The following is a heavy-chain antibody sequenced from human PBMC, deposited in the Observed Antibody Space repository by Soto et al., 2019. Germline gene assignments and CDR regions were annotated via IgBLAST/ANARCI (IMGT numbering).Heavy chain of an antibody. V-gene: IGHV1-18*01. CDR2: ISAHNGNT. Sequence: QVHLVQSGAEVKKPGASVKVSCKCSGYTFTSYGITWVRQAPGQGLEWMGWISAHNGNTDYAQKVQGRVTVTRDTSTSTPYMELRSLRSDDTAVYYCARGRYGDYWGQGALVTVSS. CDR3: ARGRYGDY. CDR1: GYTFTSYG. D-gene: IGHD1-1*01. J-gene: IGHJ4*02.